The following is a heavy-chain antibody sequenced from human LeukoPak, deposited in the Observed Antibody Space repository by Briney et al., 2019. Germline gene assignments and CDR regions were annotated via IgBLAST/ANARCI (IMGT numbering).Heavy chain of an antibody. CDR2: ISPYNGNT. D-gene: IGHD2-15*01. Sequence: ASVKVSCKASGYSFTRYGISWVRQAPGQALEWMGWISPYNGNTKYAQKLQGRVTMTTDTSTSTAYMELSSLRSEDTAVYYCARGPGLCSGGSCYSPFIDYWGQGTLVTVSS. CDR1: GYSFTRYG. V-gene: IGHV1-18*01. CDR3: ARGPGLCSGGSCYSPFIDY. J-gene: IGHJ4*02.